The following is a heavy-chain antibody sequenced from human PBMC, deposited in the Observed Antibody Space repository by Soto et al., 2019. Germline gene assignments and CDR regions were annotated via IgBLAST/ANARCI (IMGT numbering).Heavy chain of an antibody. CDR2: IYYSGST. V-gene: IGHV4-59*01. CDR3: ARDRYSSSWDVFDY. Sequence: SETLSLTCTVSGGSISSYYWSWIRQPPGKGLEWIGYIYYSGSTNYNPSLKSRVTISVDTSKNQFSLKLSSVTAADTAVYYCARDRYSSSWDVFDYWGQGTLVTVSS. J-gene: IGHJ4*02. CDR1: GGSISSYY. D-gene: IGHD6-13*01.